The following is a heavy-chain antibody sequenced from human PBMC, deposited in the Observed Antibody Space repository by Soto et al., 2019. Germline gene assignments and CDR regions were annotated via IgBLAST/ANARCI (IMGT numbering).Heavy chain of an antibody. CDR3: AKNFGSSGYRFDY. D-gene: IGHD3-22*01. Sequence: GGSLRLSCAASGFTFSSYGMHWVRQAPGKGLEWVAVISYDGSNKYYADSVKGRFTISRDNSKNTLYLQMNSLRAEDTAVYYCAKNFGSSGYRFDYWGQGTLVTVS. CDR1: GFTFSSYG. J-gene: IGHJ4*02. V-gene: IGHV3-30*18. CDR2: ISYDGSNK.